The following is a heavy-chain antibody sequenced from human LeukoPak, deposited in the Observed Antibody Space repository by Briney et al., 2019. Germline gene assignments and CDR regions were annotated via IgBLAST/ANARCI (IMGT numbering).Heavy chain of an antibody. Sequence: GGSLRLSCAASGFTFNTLWMIWVRQAPGKGLEWVAKIDQGGSTKYYVDSLKGRFTISRDNAKNSLYLQMNSLRAEDTAVYYCVRDKGGRSGAIYYDAFDVWGQGTMVTVSS. D-gene: IGHD1-26*01. CDR2: IDQGGSTK. CDR1: GFTFNTLW. CDR3: VRDKGGRSGAIYYDAFDV. J-gene: IGHJ3*01. V-gene: IGHV3-7*01.